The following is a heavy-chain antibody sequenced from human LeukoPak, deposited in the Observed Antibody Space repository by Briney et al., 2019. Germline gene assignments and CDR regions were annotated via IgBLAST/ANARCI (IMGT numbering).Heavy chain of an antibody. V-gene: IGHV4-39*07. J-gene: IGHJ4*02. CDR3: VRDRWRRNWFLDF. D-gene: IGHD1-1*01. CDR1: NFSISSSSYY. Sequence: NPSETLSLTCNVSNFSISSSSYYWGWIRQPPGKGLEWIGSIYYTGSTYYNPSLNSRVTMSVDTSNNKFSLRLSSVTAADTAVYFCVRDRWRRNWFLDFWGQGTLVSVSS. CDR2: IYYTGST.